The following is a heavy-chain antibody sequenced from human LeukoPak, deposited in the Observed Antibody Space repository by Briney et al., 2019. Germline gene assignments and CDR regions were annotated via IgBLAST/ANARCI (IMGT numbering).Heavy chain of an antibody. Sequence: PGGSLRLSCAASGFTFSSYAMSWVRQAPGKGLEWASAIRGSGGSTYYADSVKGRFTISRDNSKNMLYLQMNSLRAEDTAVYYCAKGGYCSSTSCYTSWFDPWGQGTLVTVSS. CDR3: AKGGYCSSTSCYTSWFDP. CDR2: IRGSGGST. D-gene: IGHD2-2*02. V-gene: IGHV3-23*01. CDR1: GFTFSSYA. J-gene: IGHJ5*02.